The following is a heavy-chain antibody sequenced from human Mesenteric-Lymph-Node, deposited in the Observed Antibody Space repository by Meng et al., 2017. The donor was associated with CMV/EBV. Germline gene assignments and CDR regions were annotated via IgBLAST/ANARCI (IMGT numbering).Heavy chain of an antibody. CDR2: IYPGDSDT. CDR3: ARRDHNYYGMDV. D-gene: IGHD2-21*01. V-gene: IGHV5-51*01. J-gene: IGHJ6*02. CDR1: GYSFTNYW. Sequence: GESLKISCQGSGYSFTNYWIGWLRQMPGKGLEWMGVIYPGDSDTKYSPTFQGQVTISADNSTGSAYLQWSSLKASDTAMYYCARRDHNYYGMDVCGQGTTVTVSS.